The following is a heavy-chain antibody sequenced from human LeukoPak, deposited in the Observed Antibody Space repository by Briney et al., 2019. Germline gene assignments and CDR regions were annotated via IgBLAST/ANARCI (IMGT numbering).Heavy chain of an antibody. CDR1: GGSISSGGYS. V-gene: IGHV4-30-2*01. D-gene: IGHD3-3*01. CDR3: ARGVHRYYDFWSGYHQEKYYFDY. Sequence: PSETLSLTCAVSGGSISSGGYSWSWIRQPPGKGLEWIGYIYHSGSTYYNPSLKSRVTISVDRSKNQFSLKLSSVTAADTAVYYCARGVHRYYDFWSGYHQEKYYFDYWGQGTLVTVSS. J-gene: IGHJ4*02. CDR2: IYHSGST.